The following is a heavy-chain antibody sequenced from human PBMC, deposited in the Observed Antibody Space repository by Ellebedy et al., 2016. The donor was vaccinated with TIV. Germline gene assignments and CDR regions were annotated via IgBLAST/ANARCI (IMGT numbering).Heavy chain of an antibody. V-gene: IGHV4-39*01. J-gene: IGHJ6*02. Sequence: MPSETLSLTCTVSGGSISSRSYYWGWIRQPPGKGLEWIGSIYYSGSTYYNPSLKSRVTISVDTSKNQFPLKLTSVTAADTAVYYCARHLADFTILGVVIMDHGLDVWGQGTTVTVSS. CDR2: IYYSGST. CDR3: ARHLADFTILGVVIMDHGLDV. CDR1: GGSISSRSYY. D-gene: IGHD3-3*01.